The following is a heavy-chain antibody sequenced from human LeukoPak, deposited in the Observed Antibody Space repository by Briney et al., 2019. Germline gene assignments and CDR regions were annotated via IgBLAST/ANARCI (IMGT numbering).Heavy chain of an antibody. CDR2: IYTSGST. CDR3: ARSLVRGAIPYYFDY. J-gene: IGHJ4*02. CDR1: GGSISSSSYY. V-gene: IGHV4-61*02. D-gene: IGHD3-10*01. Sequence: SETLSLTCTVSGGSISSSSYYWSWIRQPAGKGLEWIGRIYTSGSTNYNPSLKSRVTISVDTSKNQFSLKLSSVTAADTAVYYCARSLVRGAIPYYFDYWGQGTLVTVSS.